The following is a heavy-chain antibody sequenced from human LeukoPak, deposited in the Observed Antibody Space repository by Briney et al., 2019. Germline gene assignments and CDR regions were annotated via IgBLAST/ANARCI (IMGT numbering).Heavy chain of an antibody. J-gene: IGHJ5*02. V-gene: IGHV3-23*01. CDR1: GFTFSSYA. CDR2: ISGAGGRT. CDR3: AKDRADNGDRLRFDP. D-gene: IGHD4-17*01. Sequence: GGSLRLSCAASGFTFSSYAMSWVRQAPGKGPEWVSAISGAGGRTYYADSVKGRFTISRDNSKNTLYLQMDSLRAEDTAVYYCAKDRADNGDRLRFDPWGQGTLVTVSS.